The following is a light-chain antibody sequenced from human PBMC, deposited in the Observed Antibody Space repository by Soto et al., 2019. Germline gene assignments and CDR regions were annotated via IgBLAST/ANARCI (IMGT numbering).Light chain of an antibody. J-gene: IGKJ5*01. CDR2: DIS. V-gene: IGKV3-15*01. Sequence: EITMTQFPGILSASPGEGVTLSCRAAQDVTTNFAWYQQKRGQAPRLLIYDISSRATGVPARFSGSGSGTEFTLSISGLQSEDVAVYFSQQYNKWPFSVGQGTGLQI. CDR1: QDVTTN. CDR3: QQYNKWPFS.